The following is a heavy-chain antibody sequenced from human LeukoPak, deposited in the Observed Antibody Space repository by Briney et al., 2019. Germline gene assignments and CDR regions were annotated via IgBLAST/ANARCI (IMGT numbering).Heavy chain of an antibody. CDR2: ISYDGSNK. Sequence: PGGSLRLSCAASGFTLSAYVMHWVRQAPGKGLEWVALISYDGSNKYYADFVKGRFTISRDSSKNTLYLQVNSLRAEDTAVYYCAKEGLGSSWYPNYFDYWGQGTLVTVSS. V-gene: IGHV3-30*18. CDR3: AKEGLGSSWYPNYFDY. D-gene: IGHD6-13*01. CDR1: GFTLSAYV. J-gene: IGHJ4*02.